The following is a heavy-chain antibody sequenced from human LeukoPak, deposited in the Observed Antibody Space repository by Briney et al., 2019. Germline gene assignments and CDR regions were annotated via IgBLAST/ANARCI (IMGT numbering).Heavy chain of an antibody. V-gene: IGHV3-30*03. CDR2: VSYDGSNS. CDR1: GFTFSSYG. D-gene: IGHD2-8*01. Sequence: GSLRLSCAASGFTFSSYGMHWVSHAPSKWLEWVVVVSYDGSNSYHADSVKGRFTISRDNSKNTLYLQMNSLRAEDTAVYYCARGVLYDSSNYWFDFWGQGTLVTVSS. J-gene: IGHJ4*02. CDR3: ARGVLYDSSNYWFDF.